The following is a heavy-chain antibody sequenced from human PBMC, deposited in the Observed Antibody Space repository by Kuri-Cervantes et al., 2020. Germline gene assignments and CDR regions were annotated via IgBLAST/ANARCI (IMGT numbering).Heavy chain of an antibody. CDR1: GGSFSGYY. CDR2: ISGWGGKT. Sequence: LSLTCAVYGGSFSGYYWSWIRQPPGKGLEWVSAISGWGGKTYYADSVKGRFTISRDNAKNSLYLQMNSLRVDDTAVYYCARGYYILDYWGQGTLVTVSS. CDR3: ARGYYILDY. V-gene: IGHV3-11*04. D-gene: IGHD1-26*01. J-gene: IGHJ4*02.